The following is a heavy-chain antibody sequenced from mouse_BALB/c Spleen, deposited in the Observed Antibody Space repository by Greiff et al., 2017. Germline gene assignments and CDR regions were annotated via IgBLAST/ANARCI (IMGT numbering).Heavy chain of an antibody. CDR3: TRSLYYRYGYFDV. D-gene: IGHD2-14*01. J-gene: IGHJ1*01. CDR2: IYPGSGST. V-gene: IGHV1S22*01. Sequence: LQQPGSELVRPGASVKLSCKASGYTFTSYWMHWVKQRPGQGLEWIGNIYPGSGSTNYDEKFKSKATLTVDTSSSTAYMQLSSLTSEDSAVYYCTRSLYYRYGYFDVWGAGTTVTVSS. CDR1: GYTFTSYW.